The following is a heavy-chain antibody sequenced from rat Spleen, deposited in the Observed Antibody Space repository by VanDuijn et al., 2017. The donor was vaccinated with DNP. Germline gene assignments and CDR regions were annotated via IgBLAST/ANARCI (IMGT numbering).Heavy chain of an antibody. J-gene: IGHJ4*01. CDR2: ISYSGSS. CDR3: ARLTTVARAMDA. Sequence: EVQLQESGPGLVKPSQSLSLTCSVTGYSITSNYWGWIRKFPGNKMEWIGHISYSGSSSYNPSLKSRSSIIRDTSRNQFFLQLTSVTTEDTATYYCARLTTVARAMDAWGQGTSVTVSS. CDR1: GYSITSNY. D-gene: IGHD1-3*01. V-gene: IGHV3-1*01.